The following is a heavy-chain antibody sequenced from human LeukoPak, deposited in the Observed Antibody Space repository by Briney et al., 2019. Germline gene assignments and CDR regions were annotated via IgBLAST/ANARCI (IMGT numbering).Heavy chain of an antibody. CDR3: AKDKASRSGSPPGDY. V-gene: IGHV3-23*01. Sequence: TGGSLRLSCAASGFTFSSYAMSWVRQAPGKGLEWVSAISGSGGSTYYADSVKGRFTISRDNSKNTLYLQMNSLRAEDTAVYYCAKDKASRSGSPPGDYWGLGTLVTVSS. CDR2: ISGSGGST. D-gene: IGHD1-26*01. J-gene: IGHJ4*02. CDR1: GFTFSSYA.